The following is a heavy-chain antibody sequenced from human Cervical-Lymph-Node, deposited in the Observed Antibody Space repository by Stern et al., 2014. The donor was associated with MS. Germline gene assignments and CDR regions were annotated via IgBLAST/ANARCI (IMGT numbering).Heavy chain of an antibody. CDR2: ISSRSHT. Sequence: EVQLVESGGGLVKPGGSLRLSCAASGFNFTIYNMNWVRQAPGKGLEWVSSISSRSHTNYADSVWGWCTISRDNANNSLFLQMNSLRAEDTAIYYCARDLRLDYWGQGILVTVSS. V-gene: IGHV3-21*01. CDR1: GFNFTIYN. J-gene: IGHJ4*02. CDR3: ARDLRLDY.